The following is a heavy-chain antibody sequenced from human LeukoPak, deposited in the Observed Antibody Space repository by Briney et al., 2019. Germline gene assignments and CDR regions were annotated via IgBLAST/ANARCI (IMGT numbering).Heavy chain of an antibody. V-gene: IGHV3-23*01. D-gene: IGHD6-6*01. Sequence: GGSLRLSCAASGFTFSSYAMSWVRQAPGKGLEWVSAISGSGGSTYYADSVKGRFTISRDNSKNTLYLQMNSLRAEDTAVYYCAKGPSSSSPDGYYFDYWGQGTLVTVSS. CDR1: GFTFSSYA. J-gene: IGHJ4*02. CDR2: ISGSGGST. CDR3: AKGPSSSSPDGYYFDY.